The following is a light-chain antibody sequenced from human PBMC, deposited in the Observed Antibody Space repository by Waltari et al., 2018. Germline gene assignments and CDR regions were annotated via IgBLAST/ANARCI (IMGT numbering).Light chain of an antibody. CDR2: EAS. CDR1: QSVSSY. J-gene: IGKJ4*01. CDR3: QQRSNWPLT. V-gene: IGKV3-11*01. Sequence: EIVLTQSPATLSLSPGERATLSCRASQSVSSYLAWYQQKPGQAPRLLFYEASNRATRIPARCSGSGSGTDFTLTISSLETEDYAHYYCQQRSNWPLTFGGGTKVEIK.